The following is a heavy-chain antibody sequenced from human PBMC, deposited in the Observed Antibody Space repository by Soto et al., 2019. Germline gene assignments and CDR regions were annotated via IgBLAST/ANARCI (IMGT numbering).Heavy chain of an antibody. Sequence: EVQLVESGGGFVQPGGSLRLSCVGSGVILSSYWMSWVRQAPGKGLEWVANIKPDGSGKYYVDSVKGRFTISRDNAKNSLYLQMNSLRAEDTAVYYCTSNIYYDFWSGYYAFDSWGQGTMVTVSS. V-gene: IGHV3-7*01. J-gene: IGHJ3*02. D-gene: IGHD3-3*01. CDR3: TSNIYYDFWSGYYAFDS. CDR2: IKPDGSGK. CDR1: GVILSSYW.